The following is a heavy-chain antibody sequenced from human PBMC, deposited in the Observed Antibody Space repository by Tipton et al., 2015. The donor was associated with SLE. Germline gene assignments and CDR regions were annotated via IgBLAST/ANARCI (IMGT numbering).Heavy chain of an antibody. CDR3: ARGGILRD. D-gene: IGHD3-3*02. Sequence: TLSLTCTVSGGSISTYYWGWIRQPPGKGLEWIGTIYHGGTTYYNLSLKSRLVISLDTSKNHFSMRLSSVTAADTAVYYCARGGILRDWGQGLLVTVSS. J-gene: IGHJ4*02. V-gene: IGHV4-38-2*02. CDR2: IYHGGTT. CDR1: GGSISTYY.